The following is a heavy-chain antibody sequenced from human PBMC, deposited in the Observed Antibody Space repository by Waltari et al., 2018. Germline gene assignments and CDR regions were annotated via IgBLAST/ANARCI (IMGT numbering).Heavy chain of an antibody. J-gene: IGHJ5*02. D-gene: IGHD1-26*01. Sequence: EKGLEWIGEINHSGSTNYNPSLKNRLTISLDTSKTQFSLKMRSVTAADTAVYYCARADRGRSGKYASPAWGPWGQGTLVTVSS. CDR3: ARADRGRSGKYASPAWGP. CDR2: INHSGST. V-gene: IGHV4-34*01.